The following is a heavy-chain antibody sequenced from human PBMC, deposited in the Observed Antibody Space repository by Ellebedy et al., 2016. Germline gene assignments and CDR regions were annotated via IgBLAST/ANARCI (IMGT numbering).Heavy chain of an antibody. CDR1: GFTFSSYA. Sequence: GESLKISXAASGFTFSSYAMSWVRQAPGKGLEWVSAISGSGGSTYYADSVKGRFTISRDNSKNTLYLQMNSLRAEDTAVYYCAKGNRGYSDYDPYYFDYWGQGTLVTVSS. D-gene: IGHD5-12*01. CDR2: ISGSGGST. V-gene: IGHV3-23*01. CDR3: AKGNRGYSDYDPYYFDY. J-gene: IGHJ4*02.